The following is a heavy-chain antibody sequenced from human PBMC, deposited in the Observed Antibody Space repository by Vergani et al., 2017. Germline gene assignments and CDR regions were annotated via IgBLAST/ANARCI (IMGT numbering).Heavy chain of an antibody. Sequence: QVQLQESGPGLVKPSQTLSLTCTVSGGSISSGSYYWSWIRQPAGKGLEWIGRIYTSGSTNYNPSLESRVTMSVDTSKNQFSLKLSSVTAADTAVYYCAGGKRYYYGSGRPYNWFDPWGQGTLVTVSS. CDR3: AGGKRYYYGSGRPYNWFDP. CDR2: IYTSGST. V-gene: IGHV4-61*02. J-gene: IGHJ5*02. CDR1: GGSISSGSYY. D-gene: IGHD3-10*01.